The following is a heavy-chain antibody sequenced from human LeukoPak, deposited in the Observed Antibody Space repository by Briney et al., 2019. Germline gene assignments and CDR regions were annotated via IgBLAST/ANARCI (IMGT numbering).Heavy chain of an antibody. Sequence: PGGSLRPSCAASGFTFSSYSMNWVRQAPGKGLEWVSSISSSSSYIYYADSVKGRFTISRDNAKNSLYLQMNSLRAEDTAVYYCAKAFVVVPAAPYFDYWGQGTLVTVSS. J-gene: IGHJ4*02. D-gene: IGHD2-2*01. CDR3: AKAFVVVPAAPYFDY. CDR1: GFTFSSYS. CDR2: ISSSSSYI. V-gene: IGHV3-21*01.